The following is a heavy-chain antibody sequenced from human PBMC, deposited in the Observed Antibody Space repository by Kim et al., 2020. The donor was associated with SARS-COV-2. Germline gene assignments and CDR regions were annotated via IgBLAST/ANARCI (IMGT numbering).Heavy chain of an antibody. CDR1: GFTFSSYG. D-gene: IGHD1-26*01. CDR3: ARASLGYDEWDSDH. Sequence: GGSLRLSCAASGFTFSSYGMHWVRQAPGKGLEWVAVIWYDGSNKYYADSVKGRFTISRDNSKNTLYLQMNSLRAEDTAVYYCARASLGYDEWDSDHWGQGTLLTVST. V-gene: IGHV3-33*01. J-gene: IGHJ1*01. CDR2: IWYDGSNK.